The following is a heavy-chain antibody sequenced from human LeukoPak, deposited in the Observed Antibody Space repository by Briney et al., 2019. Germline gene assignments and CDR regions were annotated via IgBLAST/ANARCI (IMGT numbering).Heavy chain of an antibody. CDR1: GFTFSSYG. V-gene: IGHV3-30*03. D-gene: IGHD5-18*01. CDR2: ISYDGSNK. J-gene: IGHJ4*02. CDR3: AAGYSYAY. Sequence: PGRSLRLSCAASGFTFSSYGMPWVRQAPGKGLEWVAVISYDGSNKYYADSVKGRFTISRDNSKNTLYLQMNSLRAEDTAVYYCAAGYSYAYWGQGTLVTVSS.